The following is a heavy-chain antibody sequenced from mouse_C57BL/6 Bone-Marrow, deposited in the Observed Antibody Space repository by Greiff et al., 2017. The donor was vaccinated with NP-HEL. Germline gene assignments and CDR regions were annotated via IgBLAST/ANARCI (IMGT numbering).Heavy chain of an antibody. CDR3: ARGDYGSSRFGYAMDY. CDR1: GYAFRSYW. CDR2: IYPGDGDT. D-gene: IGHD1-1*01. J-gene: IGHJ4*01. Sequence: QVQLQQSGAELVKPGASVKISCKASGYAFRSYWMNWVKERPGKGLEWIGQIYPGDGDTKYNGKFKGKATLTAAKSSSPAYLKVSSLTSEDSAVYFCARGDYGSSRFGYAMDYWGQGTSVTVSS. V-gene: IGHV1-80*01.